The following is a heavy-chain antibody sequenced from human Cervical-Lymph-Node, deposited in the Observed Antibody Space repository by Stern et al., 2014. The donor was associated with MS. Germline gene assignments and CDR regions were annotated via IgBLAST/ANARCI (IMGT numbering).Heavy chain of an antibody. CDR1: GFPFSSYA. V-gene: IGHV3-23*04. CDR2: ISGSGGST. Sequence: DVQLVESAGGLVQPGGSLRISCAASGFPFSSYAMSWVRQAPGKGLEWVSAISGSGGSTYYADSVKGRFTISRDNSKNTLYLQMNSLRAEDTAVYYCAKSVEWELLLDYWGQGTLVTVSS. CDR3: AKSVEWELLLDY. J-gene: IGHJ4*02. D-gene: IGHD1-26*01.